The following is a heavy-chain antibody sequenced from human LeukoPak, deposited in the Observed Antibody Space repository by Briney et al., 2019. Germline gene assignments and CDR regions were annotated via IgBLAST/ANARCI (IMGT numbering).Heavy chain of an antibody. V-gene: IGHV3-48*03. D-gene: IGHD6-13*01. CDR1: GFTFSSYE. CDR3: ARASHAAAGTKYYFDY. J-gene: IGHJ4*02. Sequence: GGSLRLSCAASGFTFSSYEMNWVRQAPGKGLEWVSYISSSGSTIYYADSVKGRFTISRDNAKNSLYLQMNSLRAEDTALYHCARASHAAAGTKYYFDYWGQGTLVTVSS. CDR2: ISSSGSTI.